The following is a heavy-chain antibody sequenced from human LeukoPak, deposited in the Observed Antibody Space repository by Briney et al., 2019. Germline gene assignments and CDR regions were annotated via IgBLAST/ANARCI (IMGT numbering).Heavy chain of an antibody. V-gene: IGHV3-30*04. Sequence: GGSLRLSCAASGFPFSSYAMHWVRQAPGKGLEWVAVISYDGSNKYYADSEKGRFTISRDNSKNTLYLQMNSLRAEDTAVYYCARDLVVTQLDYWGQGTLVTVSS. CDR2: ISYDGSNK. CDR1: GFPFSSYA. J-gene: IGHJ4*02. CDR3: ARDLVVTQLDY. D-gene: IGHD4-23*01.